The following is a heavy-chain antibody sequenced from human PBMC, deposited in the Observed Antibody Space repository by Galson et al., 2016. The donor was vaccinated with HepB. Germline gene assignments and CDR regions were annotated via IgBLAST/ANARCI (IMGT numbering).Heavy chain of an antibody. Sequence: SLRLSCAATGLTFSSYAMSWVRQAPGKGLEWVSAFSGGNTKYADSVEGRFTISGDNSENTVYLQMNSLRVEDTAVYYCATRVITMIRGVVDYWGQGTLVTVSS. D-gene: IGHD3-10*01. CDR1: GLTFSSYA. V-gene: IGHV3-23*01. CDR3: ATRVITMIRGVVDY. J-gene: IGHJ4*02. CDR2: FSGGNT.